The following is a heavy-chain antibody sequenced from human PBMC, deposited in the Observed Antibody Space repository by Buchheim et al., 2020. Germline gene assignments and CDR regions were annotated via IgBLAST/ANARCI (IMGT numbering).Heavy chain of an antibody. CDR1: RFTFSNSA. Sequence: EVQLLESGGGLVQPGGSLRLSCAVSRFTFSNSAMSWVRQAPGKGLEWVSGISGSGFTTDYTDSVKGWFTISRDNSKNMVYLQMNSLRAEDTAVYYCAKSGGSFDFWGQGTL. V-gene: IGHV3-23*01. D-gene: IGHD1-26*01. J-gene: IGHJ4*02. CDR2: ISGSGFTT. CDR3: AKSGGSFDF.